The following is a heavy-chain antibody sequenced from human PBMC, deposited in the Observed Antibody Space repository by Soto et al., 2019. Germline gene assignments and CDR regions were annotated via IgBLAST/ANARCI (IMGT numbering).Heavy chain of an antibody. CDR1: GFTVSSNY. D-gene: IGHD4-4*01. V-gene: IGHV3-53*01. CDR3: ARDGTVTSASYYGMDV. J-gene: IGHJ6*02. CDR2: IYSGGST. Sequence: EVQLVESGGGLIQPGGSLRLSCAASGFTVSSNYMSWVRQAPGKGLDWVSLIYSGGSTYYADSVKGRFTISRDNSKNTLYLQMYSLRAEDTAVYYCARDGTVTSASYYGMDVWGQGTTVTVSS.